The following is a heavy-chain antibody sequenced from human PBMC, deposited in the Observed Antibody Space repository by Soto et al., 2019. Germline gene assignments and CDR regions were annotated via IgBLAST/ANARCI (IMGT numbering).Heavy chain of an antibody. Sequence: ASVKVSCKASGYTFTSYGISWVRQAPGQGLEWMGWISAYNGNTNYAQKLQGRVTMTTDTSTSTAYTELRSLRSDDTAVYYCARDRRYDFWSGHQTDYWGQGTLVTVSS. D-gene: IGHD3-3*01. CDR1: GYTFTSYG. J-gene: IGHJ4*02. CDR3: ARDRRYDFWSGHQTDY. CDR2: ISAYNGNT. V-gene: IGHV1-18*01.